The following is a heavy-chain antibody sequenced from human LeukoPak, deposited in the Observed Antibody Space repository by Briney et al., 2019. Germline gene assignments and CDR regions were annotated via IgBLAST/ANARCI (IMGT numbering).Heavy chain of an antibody. J-gene: IGHJ3*02. CDR3: AREVSYSAFDI. Sequence: SETLSLTCTVSGGSISSYYWSWIRQPPGKGLEWIGYIYYSGSTNYNPSLKSRVTISVDTSKNQFSLKLSSVTAADTAVYYCAREVSYSAFDIWGQGTMVTVSS. CDR2: IYYSGST. V-gene: IGHV4-59*12. CDR1: GGSISSYY. D-gene: IGHD1-26*01.